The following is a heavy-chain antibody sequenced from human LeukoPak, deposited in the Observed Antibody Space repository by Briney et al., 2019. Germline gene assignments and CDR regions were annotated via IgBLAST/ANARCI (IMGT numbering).Heavy chain of an antibody. CDR1: GFTFDDYA. V-gene: IGHV3-74*01. Sequence: GGSLRLSCAASGFTFDDYAMHWVRQVPGRGPVWVSRINHDGSDTIYADSVRGRFTISRDDAKNTLYLQMNNLRAEDTAVYYCVRGGPSTWSWGQGTLVTVSS. CDR2: INHDGSDT. J-gene: IGHJ5*02. CDR3: VRGGPSTWS. D-gene: IGHD2-15*01.